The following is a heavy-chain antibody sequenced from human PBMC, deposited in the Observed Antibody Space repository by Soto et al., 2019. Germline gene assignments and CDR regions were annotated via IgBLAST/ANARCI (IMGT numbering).Heavy chain of an antibody. J-gene: IGHJ5*01. CDR2: ISGSGANT. CDR3: AKKPYGDSGWFDS. V-gene: IGHV3-23*01. D-gene: IGHD4-17*01. Sequence: VGSLRLSCAASGFTLSTYAMSWVRQAPGKGLEWVSAISGSGANTYYADSVKGRFTISRDTSKNTLYLQMSSLRVEDTAVYYCAKKPYGDSGWFDSWGQGTRVTVSS. CDR1: GFTLSTYA.